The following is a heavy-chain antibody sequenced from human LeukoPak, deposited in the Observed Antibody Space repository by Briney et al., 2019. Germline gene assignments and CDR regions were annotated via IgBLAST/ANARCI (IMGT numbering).Heavy chain of an antibody. D-gene: IGHD3-9*01. CDR3: AIWGDYDVLTGYYDSDY. CDR2: VSGRDTST. V-gene: IGHV3-23*01. Sequence: SGGSLRLSCAASGFTFSNYAMSWVRQAPGKGLEWVSAVSGRDTSTYYTDSVKGRFTISRDNSKNTLYLQMNSLSAEDTAIYYCAIWGDYDVLTGYYDSDYWGQGTLVTVSS. J-gene: IGHJ4*02. CDR1: GFTFSNYA.